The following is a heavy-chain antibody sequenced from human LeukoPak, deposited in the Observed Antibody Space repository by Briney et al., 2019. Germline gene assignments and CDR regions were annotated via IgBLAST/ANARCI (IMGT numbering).Heavy chain of an antibody. D-gene: IGHD5-18*01. V-gene: IGHV3-23*01. CDR3: AKVGSVRLGYSYGYPKKHYFDY. J-gene: IGHJ4*02. Sequence: GGSLRLSCAASGFTFSSYAMSWVRQAPGKGLEWVSAISGSGGSTYYADSVKGRFTISRDNSKNTLYLQMNSLRAEDTAVYYCAKVGSVRLGYSYGYPKKHYFDYWGQGTLVTVSS. CDR1: GFTFSSYA. CDR2: ISGSGGST.